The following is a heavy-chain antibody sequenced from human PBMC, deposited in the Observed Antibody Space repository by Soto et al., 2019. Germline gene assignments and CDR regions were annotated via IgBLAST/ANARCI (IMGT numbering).Heavy chain of an antibody. J-gene: IGHJ5*01. CDR1: GFSFGDYW. Sequence: AGSLRLSCVASGFSFGDYWMSWVRQAPGKGQEWVANIKVDGSEQYYVDSVKGRFTVSRDNAKNSLYRQMNSLRVEDRAGYYCAKWRGGGSDSWGHGTLVTVSS. D-gene: IGHD1-26*01. CDR3: AKWRGGGSDS. CDR2: IKVDGSEQ. V-gene: IGHV3-7*01.